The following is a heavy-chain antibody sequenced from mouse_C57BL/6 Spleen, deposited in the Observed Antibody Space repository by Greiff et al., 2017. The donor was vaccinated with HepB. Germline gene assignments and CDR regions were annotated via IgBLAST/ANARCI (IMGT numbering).Heavy chain of an antibody. CDR3: ARHSNYAAWFAY. D-gene: IGHD2-5*01. J-gene: IGHJ3*01. CDR1: GFTFSSYG. CDR2: ISSGGSYT. Sequence: DVMLVESGGDLVKPGGSLKLSCAASGFTFSSYGMSWVRQTPDKRLEWVATISSGGSYTYYPDSVKGRFTISRDNAKNTLYLQMSSLKSEDTAMYYCARHSNYAAWFAYWGQGTLVTVSA. V-gene: IGHV5-6*02.